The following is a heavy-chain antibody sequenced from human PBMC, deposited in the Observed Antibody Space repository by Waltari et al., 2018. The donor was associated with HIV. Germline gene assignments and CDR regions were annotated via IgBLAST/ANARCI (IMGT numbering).Heavy chain of an antibody. CDR1: GFLFSSYG. V-gene: IGHV3-33*01. CDR2: IWCDGNHK. Sequence: QVQLVESGGGVVQPGRSLRLSCAASGFLFSSYGVHWVLQGPGKVLGWVAVIWCDGNHKYYSDCVKGRVTISKDNSKDTVDLQINSLRTEDTGVYYCARGDIILMVYTIDYWGQGTLVSVSS. J-gene: IGHJ4*02. CDR3: ARGDIILMVYTIDY. D-gene: IGHD2-8*01.